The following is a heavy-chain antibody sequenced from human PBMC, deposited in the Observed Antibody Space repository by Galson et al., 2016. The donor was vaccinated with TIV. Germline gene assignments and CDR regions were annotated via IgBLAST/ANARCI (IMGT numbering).Heavy chain of an antibody. CDR3: VRGEERPLVGAKPFDY. J-gene: IGHJ4*02. D-gene: IGHD1-26*01. Sequence: SLRLSCAASGFTFSNYWMHWVRQAPGKGLVWVLRINSDGRTTTYADSVEGRFTISRDNAKNTLYLQMNSLRAEDTAVYYCVRGEERPLVGAKPFDYWGQGALVTVSS. CDR2: INSDGRTT. CDR1: GFTFSNYW. V-gene: IGHV3-74*03.